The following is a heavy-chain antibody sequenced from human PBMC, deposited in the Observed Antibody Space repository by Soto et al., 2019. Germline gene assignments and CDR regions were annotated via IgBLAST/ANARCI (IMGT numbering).Heavy chain of an antibody. CDR3: ASNYVSNWRL. Sequence: QAHLVQSGTEVKMPGDSVQVSCKASGFVSTNHNFHWVRQAPGQSLEWMGRINAGNGNTQYSQNFQGRVTFNSNPSVSTEFMELTNLRFEDRAMYYCASNYVSNWRLWGQGTLVSVSS. D-gene: IGHD3-10*02. V-gene: IGHV1-3*01. J-gene: IGHJ4*02. CDR2: INAGNGNT. CDR1: GFVSTNHN.